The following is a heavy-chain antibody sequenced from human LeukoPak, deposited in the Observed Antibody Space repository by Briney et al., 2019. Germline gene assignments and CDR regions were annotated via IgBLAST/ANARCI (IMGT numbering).Heavy chain of an antibody. CDR2: IYSGGST. CDR1: GFTVSSNY. Sequence: PGGSLRLSCAASGFTVSSNYMSWVRQAPGKGLEWVSVIYSGGSTYYADSVKGRFTISRDNSKNTLYLQMNSLRAEDTVVYYCARASEDYGDSYFDYWGQGTLVTVSS. CDR3: ARASEDYGDSYFDY. J-gene: IGHJ4*02. D-gene: IGHD4-17*01. V-gene: IGHV3-53*01.